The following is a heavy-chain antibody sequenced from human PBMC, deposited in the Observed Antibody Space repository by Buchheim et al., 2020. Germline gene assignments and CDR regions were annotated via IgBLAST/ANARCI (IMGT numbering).Heavy chain of an antibody. Sequence: QVQLVESGGGVVQPGRSLRLSCAASGFTFSSYGMHWVRQAPGKGLEWVAVILYDGSNKYYADSVKGRFTISRDNSKNTLYLQMNSLRAEDTAVYYCECDFWSGYRYYYYGMDVWGQGTT. D-gene: IGHD3-3*01. V-gene: IGHV3-30*03. CDR3: ECDFWSGYRYYYYGMDV. CDR1: GFTFSSYG. J-gene: IGHJ6*02. CDR2: ILYDGSNK.